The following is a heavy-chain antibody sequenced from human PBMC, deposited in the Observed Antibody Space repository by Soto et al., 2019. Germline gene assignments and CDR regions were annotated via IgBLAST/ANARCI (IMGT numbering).Heavy chain of an antibody. D-gene: IGHD3-9*01. V-gene: IGHV4-39*01. CDR2: IYYSGST. CDR1: GGSISSSSYY. Sequence: QLQLQESGPGLVKPSETLSLTCTVSGGSISSSSYYWGWIRQPPGKGLEWIGSIYYSGSTYYNPSLKSRVTISVDPSKNQFSLRLSSVTAADTAVYYCARLSDWDVGGYLDYWGQGTLVTVSS. CDR3: ARLSDWDVGGYLDY. J-gene: IGHJ4*02.